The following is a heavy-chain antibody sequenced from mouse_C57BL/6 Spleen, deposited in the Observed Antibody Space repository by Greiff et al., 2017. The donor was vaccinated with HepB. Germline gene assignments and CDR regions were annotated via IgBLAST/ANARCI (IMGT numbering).Heavy chain of an antibody. D-gene: IGHD1-1*01. Sequence: EVKLEESGGGLVQPGGSIKLSCVASGFTFSNYWMNWVRQSPEKGLEWVAQIRLKSDNYATHYAESVKGRFTISRDDSKSSVYLEMNNLRAEETGIYYCTTEGVLRSFFAYWGQGTLVTVSA. CDR2: IRLKSDNYAT. CDR1: GFTFSNYW. V-gene: IGHV6-3*01. CDR3: TTEGVLRSFFAY. J-gene: IGHJ3*01.